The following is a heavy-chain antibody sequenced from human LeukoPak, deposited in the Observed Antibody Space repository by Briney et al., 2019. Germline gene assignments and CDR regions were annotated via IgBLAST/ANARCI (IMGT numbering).Heavy chain of an antibody. CDR2: IYYDGST. CDR1: GGSIRNNY. CDR3: ARGRSVPDI. Sequence: SETPSLTCTVSGGSIRNNYWSWIRQPPGKGLEWIGYIYYDGSTNYNPSLKSRVTISLDRSNNQFSLKMSSVTAADTALYYCARGRSVPDIWGPGTMVTVSS. V-gene: IGHV4-59*01. D-gene: IGHD3-10*01. J-gene: IGHJ3*02.